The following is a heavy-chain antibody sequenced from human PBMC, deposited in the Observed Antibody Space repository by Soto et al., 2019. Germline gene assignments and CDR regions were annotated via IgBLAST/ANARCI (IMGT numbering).Heavy chain of an antibody. CDR2: ITDTGGDA. CDR3: ARVAMTTVTTLNPLPNYYYYGMDV. V-gene: IGHV3-23*01. J-gene: IGHJ6*02. Sequence: PGGSLRLSCVASGLTFGSRAMSWVRQSPGEGLEWVSTITDTGGDAKYADSVRGRFAISRDNSKNTLYLQMNSLRAEDTAVYYCARVAMTTVTTLNPLPNYYYYGMDVWGQGTTVTVSS. D-gene: IGHD4-4*01. CDR1: GLTFGSRA.